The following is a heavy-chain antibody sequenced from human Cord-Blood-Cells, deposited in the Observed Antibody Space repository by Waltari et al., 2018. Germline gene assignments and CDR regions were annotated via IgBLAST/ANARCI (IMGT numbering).Heavy chain of an antibody. CDR2: IYYSGRT. J-gene: IGHJ3*02. V-gene: IGHV4-59*01. Sequence: QVQLQEPGPGRVKPSETLSLPSTVPGGSIISSYWSWLRQPPGKGLEGIGYIYYSGRTNYNPSLKSRVTISVDTSKNQFSLKLSSVTAADTAVYYWASVARRDWGAFDIWGQGTMVTVSS. CDR1: GGSIISSY. CDR3: ASVARRDWGAFDI. D-gene: IGHD7-27*01.